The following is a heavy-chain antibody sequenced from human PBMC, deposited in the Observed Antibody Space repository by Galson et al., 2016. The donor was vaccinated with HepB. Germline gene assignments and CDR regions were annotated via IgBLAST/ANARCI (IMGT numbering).Heavy chain of an antibody. V-gene: IGHV3-15*01. D-gene: IGHD3-10*02. CDR2: IKSKTDGGTT. Sequence: LTCAVSGASISGTNWWSWVRQPPGKGPEWVGRIKSKTDGGTTDYATPVKGRFTISRDDSKNTLDLQMNSLKTEDTAVYYCTTKLLFGEFSFWGQGTLVTVSS. J-gene: IGHJ4*02. CDR3: TTKLLFGEFSF. CDR1: GASISGTNW.